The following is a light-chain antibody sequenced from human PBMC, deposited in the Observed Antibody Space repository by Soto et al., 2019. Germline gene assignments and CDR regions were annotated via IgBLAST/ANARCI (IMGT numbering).Light chain of an antibody. CDR2: GAS. CDR1: QSVRSN. J-gene: IGKJ5*01. CDR3: LQTYDYTLT. Sequence: EIVMTQSPATLSVSPGERATLSCRASQSVRSNLAWYQQKPGQAPRLLIYGASTRETGIPARFSGSGSGTEFTLTISRLEPEDFETYYCLQTYDYTLTFGPGTRLEIK. V-gene: IGKV3-15*01.